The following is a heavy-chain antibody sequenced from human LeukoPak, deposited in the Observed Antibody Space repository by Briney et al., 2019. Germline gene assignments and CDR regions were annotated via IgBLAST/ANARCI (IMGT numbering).Heavy chain of an antibody. CDR2: IYTSGST. CDR1: GGSISSGSYY. CDR3: ARVSDDLPNGNWFDP. J-gene: IGHJ5*02. V-gene: IGHV4-61*02. D-gene: IGHD3-3*01. Sequence: SETLSLTCTVSGGSISSGSYYWSWIRQPSGKGLVWIRRIYTSGSTNYNPSLKSLVTISVTTSKDQFSLKLSSVTAADTAVYYCARVSDDLPNGNWFDPWGQGTLVTVSS.